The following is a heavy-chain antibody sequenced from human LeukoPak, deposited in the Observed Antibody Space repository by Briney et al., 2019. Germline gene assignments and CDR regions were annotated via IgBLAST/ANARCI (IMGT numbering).Heavy chain of an antibody. V-gene: IGHV5-51*01. CDR3: ARLNSGSPPSYYYYGMDV. CDR1: GYSFTSYW. J-gene: IGHJ6*02. CDR2: IYPGDSDT. D-gene: IGHD1-26*01. Sequence: GESLKISCKGSGYSFTSYWIGWVGQMPGKGLEWMGIIYPGDSDTRYSPSFQGQVTISADKSISTAYLRWSSLKASDTAMYYCARLNSGSPPSYYYYGMDVWGQGTTVTVSS.